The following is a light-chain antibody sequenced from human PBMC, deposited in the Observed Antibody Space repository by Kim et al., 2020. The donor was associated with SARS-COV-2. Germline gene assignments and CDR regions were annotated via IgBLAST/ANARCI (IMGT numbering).Light chain of an antibody. Sequence: DIQMTQSPSTLSASVGDRVTITCRASQSISSWLAWYQQKPGKAPKLLIYKASSLESGVLSRFSGSGSGTEFTLTISSLQPDDFATYYCQQYNSLWTFGQGTKVDIK. CDR1: QSISSW. J-gene: IGKJ1*01. V-gene: IGKV1-5*03. CDR3: QQYNSLWT. CDR2: KAS.